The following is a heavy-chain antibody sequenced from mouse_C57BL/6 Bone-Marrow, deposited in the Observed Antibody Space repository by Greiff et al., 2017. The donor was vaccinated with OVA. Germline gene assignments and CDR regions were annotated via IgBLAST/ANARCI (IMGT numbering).Heavy chain of an antibody. Sequence: DVMLVESGGGLVKPGGSLKLSCAASGFTFSDYGMHWVRQAPEKGLEWVAYISSGSSTIYYADTVKGRFTISRDNAKNTLFLQMTSLRSEDTAMYYCARGGLRRRVDYWGQGTTLTVSS. CDR3: ARGGLRRRVDY. CDR2: ISSGSSTI. D-gene: IGHD2-4*01. CDR1: GFTFSDYG. V-gene: IGHV5-17*01. J-gene: IGHJ2*01.